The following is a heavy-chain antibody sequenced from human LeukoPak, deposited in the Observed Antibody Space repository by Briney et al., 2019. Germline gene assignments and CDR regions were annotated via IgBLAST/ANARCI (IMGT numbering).Heavy chain of an antibody. J-gene: IGHJ4*02. CDR3: AGSGLNRFDY. CDR2: ISSSSSTI. V-gene: IGHV3-48*01. D-gene: IGHD2-15*01. CDR1: GFTFSSYS. Sequence: GGSLRLSCAASGFTFSSYSMNWVRQAPGKGLEWVSYISSSSSTIYYADSVKGRFTISRDNAKNSLCLQMNSLRAEDTAVYYCAGSGLNRFDYWGQGTLVTVSS.